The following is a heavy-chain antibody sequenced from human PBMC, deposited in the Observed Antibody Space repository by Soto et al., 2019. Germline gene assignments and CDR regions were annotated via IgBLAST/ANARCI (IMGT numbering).Heavy chain of an antibody. V-gene: IGHV1-69*13. CDR1: GGTFSSYA. Sequence: SVKVSCKDSGGTFSSYAMSWVRQATRQGLEWMGGLIPIFGTANYAQKFQGRVTITADESTSTAYMELSSLRSEDTAVYYCARVSTPYYYDSSGYYTTQYYFDYWGQGTLVTVSS. CDR3: ARVSTPYYYDSSGYYTTQYYFDY. D-gene: IGHD3-22*01. J-gene: IGHJ4*02. CDR2: LIPIFGTA.